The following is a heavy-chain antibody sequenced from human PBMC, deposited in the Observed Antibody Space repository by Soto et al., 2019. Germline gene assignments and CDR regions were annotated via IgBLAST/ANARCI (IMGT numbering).Heavy chain of an antibody. J-gene: IGHJ6*02. Sequence: TGGSLRLSCAASGFTFSSYSMNWVRQAPGKGLEWVSSISSSSSYIYYADSVKGRFTISRDNAKNSLYLQMNSLRAEDTAVYYCARDCSGGSCQTAYYYYGMDVWGQGTTVTVSS. CDR1: GFTFSSYS. CDR3: ARDCSGGSCQTAYYYYGMDV. CDR2: ISSSSSYI. V-gene: IGHV3-21*01. D-gene: IGHD2-15*01.